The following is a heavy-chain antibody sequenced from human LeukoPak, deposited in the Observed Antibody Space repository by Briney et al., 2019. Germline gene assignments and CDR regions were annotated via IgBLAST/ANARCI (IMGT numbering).Heavy chain of an antibody. V-gene: IGHV3-73*01. D-gene: IGHD3-22*01. CDR2: IRSKANSYAT. CDR1: GFTFSGSA. CDR3: TRHLGYDSSGYYYDL. Sequence: PGGSLRLSCAASGFTFSGSAMHWVRQASGKGLEWVGRIRSKANSYATAYAASVKGRFTISRDDSKNTAYLQTNSLKTEDTAVYYCTRHLGYDSSGYYYDLWGQGTRVTVSS. J-gene: IGHJ5*02.